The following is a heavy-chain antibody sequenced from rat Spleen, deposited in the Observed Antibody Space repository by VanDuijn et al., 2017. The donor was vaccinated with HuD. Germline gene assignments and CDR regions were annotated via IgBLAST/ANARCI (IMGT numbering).Heavy chain of an antibody. CDR2: IIYDGTRT. CDR3: VSHGARISRFAY. D-gene: IGHD2-7*01. J-gene: IGHJ3*01. Sequence: EVQLVESGGGLVQPGRSLKLSCAASGFTFSDYNMAWVRQAPKKGLEWVATIIYDGTRTHCRDSVKGRFTLSRDNTRNTLYLQMDSLKSEDTATYYCVSHGARISRFAYWGQGTLVTVSS. CDR1: GFTFSDYN. V-gene: IGHV5S10*01.